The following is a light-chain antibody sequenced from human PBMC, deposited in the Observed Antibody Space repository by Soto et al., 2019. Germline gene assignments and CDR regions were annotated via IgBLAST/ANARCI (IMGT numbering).Light chain of an antibody. CDR3: QQYNNWPRAT. Sequence: EIVLTQSPGTLSLSPGERTTLSCMASQSVSSSYLAWYQQKPGQAPRLLMFRTSSRATGFPARFSGSGSGTEFNLTISSLQPEDFGVYYCQQYNNWPRATFGGGTKVDIK. V-gene: IGKV3-15*01. CDR1: QSVSSSY. CDR2: RTS. J-gene: IGKJ4*01.